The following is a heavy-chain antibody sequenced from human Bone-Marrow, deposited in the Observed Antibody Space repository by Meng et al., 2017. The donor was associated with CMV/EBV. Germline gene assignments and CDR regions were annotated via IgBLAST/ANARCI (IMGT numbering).Heavy chain of an antibody. J-gene: IGHJ6*02. CDR3: ARAKSSSGSLSVLGMDV. D-gene: IGHD6-6*01. CDR1: GGTFSSYT. Sequence: SVKVSCKASGGTFSSYTISWVRQAPGQGLEWMGRIIPILGIANYAQKFQGRVTITADKSTSTAYMELSSLRSEDTAVYYCARAKSSSGSLSVLGMDVWGQGPTVTFYS. CDR2: IIPILGIA. V-gene: IGHV1-69*02.